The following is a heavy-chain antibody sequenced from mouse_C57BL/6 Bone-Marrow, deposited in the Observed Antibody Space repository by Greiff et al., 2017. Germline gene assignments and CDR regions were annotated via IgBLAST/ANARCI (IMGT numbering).Heavy chain of an antibody. Sequence: EVMLVESGGGLVQPKGSLKLSCAASGFSFNTYAMNWVRQAPGKGLEWVARIRSKSNNYATYYADSVKDRFTISRDDSESMLYLQMNNLKTEDTAMYYCVTLYDGYLWFAYWGQGTLVTVSA. J-gene: IGHJ3*01. CDR2: IRSKSNNYAT. D-gene: IGHD2-3*01. V-gene: IGHV10-1*01. CDR1: GFSFNTYA. CDR3: VTLYDGYLWFAY.